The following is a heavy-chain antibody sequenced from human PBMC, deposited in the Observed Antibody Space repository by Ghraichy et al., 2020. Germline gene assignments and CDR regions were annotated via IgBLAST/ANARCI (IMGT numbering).Heavy chain of an antibody. CDR1: GGTFSSYA. J-gene: IGHJ6*02. CDR2: IIPILGIA. D-gene: IGHD3-22*01. V-gene: IGHV1-69*04. Sequence: SVKVSCKASGGTFSSYAISWVRQAPGQGLEWMGRIIPILGIANYAQKFQGRVTITADKSTSTAYMELSSLRSEDTAVYYCARSWEGPYDSSGRVYYYYGMDVWGQGTTVTVSS. CDR3: ARSWEGPYDSSGRVYYYYGMDV.